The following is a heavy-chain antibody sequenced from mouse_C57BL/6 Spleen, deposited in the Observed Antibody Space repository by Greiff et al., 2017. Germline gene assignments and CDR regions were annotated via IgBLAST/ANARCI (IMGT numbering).Heavy chain of an antibody. CDR1: GYTFTSYG. D-gene: IGHD4-1*01. Sequence: VQLQQSGAELARPGASVKLSCKASGYTFTSYGIRWVKQRTGQGLEWIGEIYPRSGNTYYNEKFKGKATLTEDKSSSTAYMELRSLTSEDAAVYFCARWGLTGTSWFAYWGQGTLVTVSA. CDR2: IYPRSGNT. CDR3: ARWGLTGTSWFAY. V-gene: IGHV1-81*01. J-gene: IGHJ3*01.